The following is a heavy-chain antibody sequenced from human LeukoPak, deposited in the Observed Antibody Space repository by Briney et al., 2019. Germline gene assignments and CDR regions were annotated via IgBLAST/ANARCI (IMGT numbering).Heavy chain of an antibody. CDR3: ARGYCSGGSCYSGPYYYYGMDV. CDR2: MNPNSGNT. J-gene: IGHJ6*02. D-gene: IGHD2-15*01. V-gene: IGHV1-8*02. Sequence: ASVKVSCKASGGTFSSYAINWVRQATGQGLEWMGWMNPNSGNTGYAQKFQGRVTMTRNTSISTAYMELSSLRSEDTAVYYCARGYCSGGSCYSGPYYYYGMDVWGQGTTVTVSS. CDR1: GGTFSSYA.